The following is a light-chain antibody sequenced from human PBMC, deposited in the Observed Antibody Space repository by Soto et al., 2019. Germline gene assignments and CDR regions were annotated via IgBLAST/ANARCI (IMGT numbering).Light chain of an antibody. Sequence: QSVLTQPASVSGSPGQSITISYTGTSSDVGGYNYVSWYQQHPGKAPKLMIFEVSNRPSGVSNRFSGSKSGNTASLTISGLQTEDEADYYCTSYTSSFTHLFGTGTKVTVL. J-gene: IGLJ1*01. CDR1: SSDVGGYNY. CDR2: EVS. V-gene: IGLV2-14*01. CDR3: TSYTSSFTHL.